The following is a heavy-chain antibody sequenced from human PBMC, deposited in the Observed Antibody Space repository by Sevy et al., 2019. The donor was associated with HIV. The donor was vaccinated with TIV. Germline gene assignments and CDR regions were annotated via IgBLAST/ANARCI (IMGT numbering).Heavy chain of an antibody. Sequence: GGSLRLSCAASGFTFSSYGMHWVRQAPGKGLEWVEVISYDGSNKYYADSVKGRFTISRDNSKNTLYLQMNSLRAEDTAVYYCAKFRTGDGGWFDPWGQGTLVTVSS. CDR2: ISYDGSNK. CDR3: AKFRTGDGGWFDP. CDR1: GFTFSSYG. D-gene: IGHD7-27*01. J-gene: IGHJ5*02. V-gene: IGHV3-30*18.